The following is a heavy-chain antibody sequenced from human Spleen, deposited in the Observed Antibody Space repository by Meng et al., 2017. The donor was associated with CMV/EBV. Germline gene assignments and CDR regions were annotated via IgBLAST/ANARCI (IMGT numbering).Heavy chain of an antibody. CDR1: GYTFTNYD. D-gene: IGHD2-15*01. CDR3: ARDRPGYCSGGSCPGDYYYGMDV. Sequence: ASVKVSCKASGYTFTNYDINWVRQATGQGLEWMGWMNPNSANTGYGQKFQGRVTMTRITSAGTAYMELSSLRSEDTAVYYCARDRPGYCSGGSCPGDYYYGMDVWGQGTTVTVSS. J-gene: IGHJ6*02. V-gene: IGHV1-8*01. CDR2: MNPNSANT.